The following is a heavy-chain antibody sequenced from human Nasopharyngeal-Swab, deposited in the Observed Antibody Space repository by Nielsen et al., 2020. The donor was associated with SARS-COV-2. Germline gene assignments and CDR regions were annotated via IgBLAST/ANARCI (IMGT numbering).Heavy chain of an antibody. CDR2: VNNDGSNT. V-gene: IGHV3-74*01. CDR3: ARALNGYFDL. CDR1: GFPFSSYW. J-gene: IGHJ2*01. Sequence: GESLKISCAASGFPFSSYWMHWVRQAPGKGLVWVSRVNNDGSNTNYADSVKGRFTISIDNAKTTLSLQMNSQRAEDTALYYCARALNGYFDLWGRGTLVAVSS.